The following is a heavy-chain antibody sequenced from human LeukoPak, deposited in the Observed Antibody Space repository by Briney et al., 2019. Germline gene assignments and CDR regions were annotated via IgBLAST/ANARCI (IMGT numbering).Heavy chain of an antibody. CDR1: GFTFSSYG. J-gene: IGHJ5*02. V-gene: IGHV3-30*02. D-gene: IGHD3-22*01. CDR3: ARGDSSGYYHTSGFDP. Sequence: PGGSLRLSCAASGFTFSSYGMHWVRQAPGKGLEWVAFIRYDGSNKYYADSVKGRFTISRDNAKNTLYLQMNSLRAEDTAVYYCARGDSSGYYHTSGFDPWGQGTLVTVSS. CDR2: IRYDGSNK.